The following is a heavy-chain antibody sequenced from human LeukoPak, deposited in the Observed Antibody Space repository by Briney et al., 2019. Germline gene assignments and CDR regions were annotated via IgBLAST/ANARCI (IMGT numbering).Heavy chain of an antibody. J-gene: IGHJ4*02. CDR2: IYHSGST. CDR1: GYSISSGYY. V-gene: IGHV4-38-2*02. D-gene: IGHD3-9*01. CDR3: ASQDYDILTGPKLDY. Sequence: SETLSLTCTVSGYSISSGYYWGWIRPPPGKGLEWIGSIYHSGSTYYNPSLKSRVTISVDTSKNQFSLKLSSVTAADTAVYYCASQDYDILTGPKLDYWGQGTLVTVSS.